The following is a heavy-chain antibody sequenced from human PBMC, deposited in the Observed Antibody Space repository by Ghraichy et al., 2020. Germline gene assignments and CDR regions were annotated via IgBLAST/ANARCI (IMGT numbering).Heavy chain of an antibody. CDR3: ARGGYSSGWYAFDI. Sequence: GGSLRLSCAASGFTFSSYGMHWVRQAPGKGLEWVAVIWYDGSNKYYADSVKGRFTISRDNSKNTLYLQMNSLRAEDTAVYYCARGGYSSGWYAFDIWGQGTMVTVSS. V-gene: IGHV3-33*01. J-gene: IGHJ3*02. D-gene: IGHD6-19*01. CDR1: GFTFSSYG. CDR2: IWYDGSNK.